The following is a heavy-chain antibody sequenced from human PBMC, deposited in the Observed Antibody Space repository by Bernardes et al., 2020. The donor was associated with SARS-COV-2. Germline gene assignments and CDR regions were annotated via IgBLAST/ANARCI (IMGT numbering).Heavy chain of an antibody. CDR1: GFSFGDSA. J-gene: IGHJ6*02. CDR3: TCPELQGVPTVGFQMDV. D-gene: IGHD3-10*01. V-gene: IGHV3-73*01. CDR2: IRSKANNYAT. Sequence: GGSLRLSCAASGFSFGDSAMHWVRQASGRGLEWVGRIRSKANNYATAYAASVRGRFTISRDDSKNTAYLQMNSLKTEDTAIYYCTCPELQGVPTVGFQMDVWGQGTTVTVSS.